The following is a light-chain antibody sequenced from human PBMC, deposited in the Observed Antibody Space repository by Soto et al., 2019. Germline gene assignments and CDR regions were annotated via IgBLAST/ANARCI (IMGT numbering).Light chain of an antibody. CDR1: QGIGDT. J-gene: IGKJ4*01. CDR3: QPYNNWPLS. CDR2: ATS. V-gene: IGKV3-15*01. Sequence: EVLITQCASTLSESPEEGVTLACRASQGIGDTLAWHQHKPGQTPSLHIYATSTRATAAPSRFSGSRSGPELTLTIYSLQSEDFAIYYCQPYNNWPLSFGGGAKADNK.